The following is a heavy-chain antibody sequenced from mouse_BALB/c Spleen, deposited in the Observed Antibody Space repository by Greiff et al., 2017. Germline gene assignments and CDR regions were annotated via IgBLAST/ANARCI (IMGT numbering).Heavy chain of an antibody. Sequence: EVQLVESGGGLVKPGGSLKLSCAASGFTFSSYTMSWVRQTPEKRLEWVATISSGGGNTYYPDSVKGRFTISRDNAKNNLYLQMSSLRSEDTALYYCAREGYYGSSWYFDVWGAGTTVTVSS. CDR2: ISSGGGNT. J-gene: IGHJ1*01. V-gene: IGHV5-9*03. CDR3: AREGYYGSSWYFDV. CDR1: GFTFSSYT. D-gene: IGHD1-1*01.